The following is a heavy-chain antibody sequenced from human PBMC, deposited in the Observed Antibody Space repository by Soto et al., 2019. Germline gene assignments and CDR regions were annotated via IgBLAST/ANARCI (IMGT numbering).Heavy chain of an antibody. V-gene: IGHV3-15*07. CDR3: TTDSLFTGQLVRMDN. CDR2: IKSKIDGGTT. Sequence: GGSLRLSCAASGFTFSDAWINWVRHAPGKGLEWVGRIKSKIDGGTTDFAAPVKGRFAISRDDSRDMVYMEMYSLKTDDTAVYYCTTDSLFTGQLVRMDNWGHGTLVTVSS. CDR1: GFTFSDAW. J-gene: IGHJ4*01. D-gene: IGHD3-9*01.